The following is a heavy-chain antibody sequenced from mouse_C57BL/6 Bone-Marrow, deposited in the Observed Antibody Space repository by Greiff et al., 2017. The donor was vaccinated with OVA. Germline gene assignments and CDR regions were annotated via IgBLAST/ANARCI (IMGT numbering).Heavy chain of an antibody. V-gene: IGHV1-84*01. CDR2: IYRGCGNT. J-gene: IGHJ2*01. CDR1: GYTFTDYY. D-gene: IGHD2-3*01. Sequence: QVQLQQSGPELVKPGASVKISCKASGYTFTDYYINWVKQRPGQGLEWLGWIYRGCGNTNYNEKFKGKATLTVDTSSSTAYVQLSSLTTDDSAVFFCSRRWGGRYFDYWGQGTTLTVSS. CDR3: SRRWGGRYFDY.